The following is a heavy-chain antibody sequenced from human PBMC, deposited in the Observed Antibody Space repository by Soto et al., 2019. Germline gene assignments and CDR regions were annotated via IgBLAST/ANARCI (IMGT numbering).Heavy chain of an antibody. Sequence: SETLSLTCAVSGGSISSSNYYWVWVRQPPGKGLEWIGSVYYSGNTYYNPSLKSRATIYIDTSKNQFFLKLGSVTAADTAVYYCAPIVATITAFDYWGQGTLVTVSS. CDR1: GGSISSSNYY. CDR2: VYYSGNT. D-gene: IGHD5-12*01. J-gene: IGHJ4*02. CDR3: APIVATITAFDY. V-gene: IGHV4-39*01.